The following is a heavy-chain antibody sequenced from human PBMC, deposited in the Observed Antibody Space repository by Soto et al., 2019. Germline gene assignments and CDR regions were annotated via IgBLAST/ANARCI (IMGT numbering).Heavy chain of an antibody. CDR3: ARDNLYNWNYDSYYYYYGMDV. CDR2: IIPIFGTA. Sequence: ASVKVSCKTSGGTFSSYAISWVRQAPGQGLEWMGGIIPIFGTANYAQKFQGRVTITADESTSTAYMELSSLRSEDTAVYYCARDNLYNWNYDSYYYYYGMDVWGQGTTVTVSS. J-gene: IGHJ6*02. CDR1: GGTFSSYA. V-gene: IGHV1-69*13. D-gene: IGHD1-7*01.